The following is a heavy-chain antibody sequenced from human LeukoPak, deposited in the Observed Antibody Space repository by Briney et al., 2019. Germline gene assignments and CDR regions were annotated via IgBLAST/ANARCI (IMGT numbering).Heavy chain of an antibody. CDR2: IRYDGNNK. CDR1: GFTFSPCG. V-gene: IGHV3-30*02. CDR3: AKDLTNWNDGTYFDY. Sequence: GGSLRLSCAASGFTFSPCGMHWVRQAPGKGLEWVAFIRYDGNNKYYSDSVKGRFTISRDNSKNTLYLQMNSLRAEDTAMYFCAKDLTNWNDGTYFDYWGQGTLVTVSS. J-gene: IGHJ4*02. D-gene: IGHD1-1*01.